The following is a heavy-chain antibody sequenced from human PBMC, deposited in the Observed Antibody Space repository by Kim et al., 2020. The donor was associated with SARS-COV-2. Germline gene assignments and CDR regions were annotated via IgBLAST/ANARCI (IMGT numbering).Heavy chain of an antibody. CDR2: INAKNGAT. CDR1: GYTLIGHH. CDR3: ARDPQDVQGCYFDV. D-gene: IGHD6-6*01. V-gene: IGHV1-2*02. Sequence: ASVKVSCQASGYTLIGHHIHWVRQAPGQGLEWMGWINAKNGATHYAQRFQGRVSMTRDTSVNTAYMFLSGLRSDDTAVYYCARDPQDVQGCYFDVWGLGT. J-gene: IGHJ2*01.